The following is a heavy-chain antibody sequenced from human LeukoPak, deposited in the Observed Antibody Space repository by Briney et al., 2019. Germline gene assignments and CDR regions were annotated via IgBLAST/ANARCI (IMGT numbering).Heavy chain of an antibody. CDR3: ARACQPLGGLSFPDY. V-gene: IGHV7-4-1*02. D-gene: IGHD3-16*02. CDR1: GYTLTSYA. J-gene: IGHJ4*02. CDR2: INPNTGNP. Sequence: ASVKVSCKASGYTLTSYAMNWVRQAPGQGLEWMGWINPNTGNPTYAQAFTGRFVFSLDTSVSTTYLQISSLKAEDTAVYYCARACQPLGGLSFPDYWGQGTLVTVSS.